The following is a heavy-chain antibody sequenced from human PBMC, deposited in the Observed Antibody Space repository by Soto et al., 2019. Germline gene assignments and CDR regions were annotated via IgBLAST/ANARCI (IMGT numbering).Heavy chain of an antibody. CDR3: TRDPRNYSDSIGSANWFDP. Sequence: AGGSLRLSCAASGFTFSGSAMHWVRQASGKGLEWVGRIRSKTNSYATAYAASVKGRFTISRDDSKDTAYLQMNSLKTEDTAVYYCTRDPRNYSDSIGSANWFDPWGQGTLVTVSS. D-gene: IGHD3-22*01. J-gene: IGHJ5*02. V-gene: IGHV3-73*01. CDR2: IRSKTNSYAT. CDR1: GFTFSGSA.